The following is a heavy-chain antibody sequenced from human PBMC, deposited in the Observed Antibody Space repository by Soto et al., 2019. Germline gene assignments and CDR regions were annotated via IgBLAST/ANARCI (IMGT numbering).Heavy chain of an antibody. Sequence: GGSLRLSCAASGFTFSSYAMSWVRQAPGKGMEWVAAISGSGGSTYYADSVKGQFTISRENSKNTLYLQMNSLRAEDAAVYYCAKDLVGSNADYYDYWGQGTLVTVSS. V-gene: IGHV3-23*01. CDR2: ISGSGGST. CDR3: AKDLVGSNADYYDY. J-gene: IGHJ4*02. D-gene: IGHD2-15*01. CDR1: GFTFSSYA.